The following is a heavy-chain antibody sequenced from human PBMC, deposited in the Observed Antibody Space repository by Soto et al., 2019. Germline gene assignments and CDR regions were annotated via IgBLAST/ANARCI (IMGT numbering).Heavy chain of an antibody. CDR3: ARQGDNWFDP. V-gene: IGHV4-39*01. Sequence: PSETLSLTCTVSGGSISSSSYYWGWIRQPPWKGLEWIGSIYYSGSTYYNPSLKSRVTISVDTSKNQFSLKLSSVTAADTAVYYCARQGDNWFDPWGQGTLVTVYS. D-gene: IGHD3-16*01. J-gene: IGHJ5*02. CDR1: GGSISSSSYY. CDR2: IYYSGST.